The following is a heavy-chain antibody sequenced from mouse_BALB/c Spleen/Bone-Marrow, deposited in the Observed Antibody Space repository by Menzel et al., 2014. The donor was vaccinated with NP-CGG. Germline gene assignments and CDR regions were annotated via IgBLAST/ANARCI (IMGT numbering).Heavy chain of an antibody. CDR1: GYTFTSYW. CDR2: LDPSDSYT. CDR3: TRGANPYYYTMDY. Sequence: QVQLKESGAELVKPGASVKMSCKASGYTFTSYWMHWVKQRPGQGLEWIGVLDPSDSYTTYNQKFKGKATLTVDTSSNPAYMQLSSLTSEDSAVYYCTRGANPYYYTMDYWGQGTPATVSS. D-gene: IGHD4-1*01. J-gene: IGHJ4*01. V-gene: IGHV1S127*01.